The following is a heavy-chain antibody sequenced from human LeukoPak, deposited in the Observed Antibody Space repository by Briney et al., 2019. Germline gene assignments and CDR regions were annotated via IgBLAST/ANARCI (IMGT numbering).Heavy chain of an antibody. CDR3: AKDLALKRGGIVATRYFDY. D-gene: IGHD5-12*01. Sequence: GGSLRLSCAASGFTFSSYAMSWVRQAPGKGLEWVSAISGSGGSTYYADSVKGRFTISRDNSKNTLYLQMNSLRAEDTAVYYCAKDLALKRGGIVATRYFDYWGQGTLVTVSS. CDR1: GFTFSSYA. V-gene: IGHV3-23*01. CDR2: ISGSGGST. J-gene: IGHJ4*02.